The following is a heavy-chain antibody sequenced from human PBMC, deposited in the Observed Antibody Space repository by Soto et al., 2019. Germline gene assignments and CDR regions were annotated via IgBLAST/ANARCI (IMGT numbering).Heavy chain of an antibody. D-gene: IGHD3-22*01. CDR3: AKDRWDLFGYDSSGYLFWFDP. Sequence: GGSLRLSCAASGFTFSSYAMSWVRQAPGKGLEWVSAISGSGGSTYYADSVKGRFTISRDNSKNTLYLQMNSLRAEDTAVYYCAKDRWDLFGYDSSGYLFWFDPWGQGTLVTVSS. CDR1: GFTFSSYA. CDR2: ISGSGGST. J-gene: IGHJ5*02. V-gene: IGHV3-23*01.